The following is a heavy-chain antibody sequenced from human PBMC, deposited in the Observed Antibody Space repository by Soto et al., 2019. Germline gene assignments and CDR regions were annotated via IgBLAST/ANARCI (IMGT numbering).Heavy chain of an antibody. D-gene: IGHD3-9*01. CDR2: IKKDGSEE. V-gene: IGHV3-7*01. CDR1: GFAFSSYW. Sequence: SLRLSCAASGFAFSSYWMSWVRQAPGKGLEWVANIKKDGSEEYYVDSVKGRFTISRDSAKNLLYLQMNSLRVEDTAVYYCATSSDTGYIFDFWGQGTLVTVSS. CDR3: ATSSDTGYIFDF. J-gene: IGHJ4*02.